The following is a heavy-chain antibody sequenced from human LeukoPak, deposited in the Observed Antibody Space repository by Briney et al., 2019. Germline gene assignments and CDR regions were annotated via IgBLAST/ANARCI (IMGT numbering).Heavy chain of an antibody. CDR3: ARDLGLLWFGELLYGMGWFDP. J-gene: IGHJ5*02. V-gene: IGHV4-34*01. CDR2: INHSGST. Sequence: SETLSLTCAVYGGSFSGYYWSWICQPPGKGLEWIGEINHSGSTNYNPSLKSRVTISVDTSKNQFSLKLSSVTAADTAVYYCARDLGLLWFGELLYGMGWFDPWGQGTLVTVSS. D-gene: IGHD3-10*01. CDR1: GGSFSGYY.